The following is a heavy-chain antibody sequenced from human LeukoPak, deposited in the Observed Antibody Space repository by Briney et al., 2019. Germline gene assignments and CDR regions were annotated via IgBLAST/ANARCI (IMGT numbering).Heavy chain of an antibody. D-gene: IGHD7-27*01. CDR3: ARDLLGRVSRNWFDP. V-gene: IGHV1-2*02. CDR1: GYTFTDYY. J-gene: IGHJ5*02. Sequence: ASVKVSCKASGYTFTDYYMHWVRQAPGQGLEWMGWINPSTGGTVYAQNFQGRVSMTRDTSISTAYMELSRLRYDDTAVYYCARDLLGRVSRNWFDPWGPGTLVTVSP. CDR2: INPSTGGT.